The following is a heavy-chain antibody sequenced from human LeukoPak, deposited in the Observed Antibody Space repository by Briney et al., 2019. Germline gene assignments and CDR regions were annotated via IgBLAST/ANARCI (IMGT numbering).Heavy chain of an antibody. CDR2: IKSKADGGAK. Sequence: KPGGSLRLSCEASRFTFSSAWMSWVRQAPGKGLEWVGRIKSKADGGAKDYAAPVKGRFSVSRDDSRNIFYLQMDSLKTKDTAVYYCTTAPYDGKDYWGQGTPVTVSS. D-gene: IGHD4-23*01. J-gene: IGHJ4*02. CDR1: RFTFSSAW. V-gene: IGHV3-15*01. CDR3: TTAPYDGKDY.